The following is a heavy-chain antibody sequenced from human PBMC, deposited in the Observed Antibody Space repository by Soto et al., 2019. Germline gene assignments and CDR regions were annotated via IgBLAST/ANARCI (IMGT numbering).Heavy chain of an antibody. D-gene: IGHD6-13*01. CDR2: IYSGGST. CDR3: ARNQYSSSWYLPETYYYYGMDV. CDR1: GFTVSSNY. J-gene: IGHJ6*01. V-gene: IGHV3-53*01. Sequence: GGSLRLSCAASGFTVSSNYMSWVRQAPWKGLEWVSVIYSGGSTYYADSVKGRFTISRDNSKNTLYLQMNSLRAEDTAVYYCARNQYSSSWYLPETYYYYGMDVWGQGTTVTVSS.